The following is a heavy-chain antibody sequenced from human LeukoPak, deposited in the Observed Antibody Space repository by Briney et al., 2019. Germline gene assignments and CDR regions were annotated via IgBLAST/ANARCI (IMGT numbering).Heavy chain of an antibody. CDR1: GFTFSDYY. D-gene: IGHD6-13*01. CDR2: ISSSSSYT. J-gene: IGHJ4*02. Sequence: GGSLRLSCAASGFTFSDYYMSWIRQAPGKGLEWVSYISSSSSYTNYADSVKGRFTISRDNAKNSLYLQMNSLRAEDTAVYYCASIELSSSSWYPSYFDYWGQGTLVTVSS. V-gene: IGHV3-11*03. CDR3: ASIELSSSSWYPSYFDY.